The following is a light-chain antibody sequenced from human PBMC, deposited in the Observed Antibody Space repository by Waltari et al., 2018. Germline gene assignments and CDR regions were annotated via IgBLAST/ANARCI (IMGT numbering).Light chain of an antibody. CDR2: EDD. V-gene: IGLV6-57*03. CDR1: SASIATDY. Sequence: NFLLTQPHSVSESPGKPVTISCTRSSASIATDYLQWYQQCPGSAPTTVIYEDDQRPSGVPDRFSGSIDSSSNSASLTISGLKTEDEADYYCHSYDSSPFWVFGGGTKLTVL. CDR3: HSYDSSPFWV. J-gene: IGLJ3*02.